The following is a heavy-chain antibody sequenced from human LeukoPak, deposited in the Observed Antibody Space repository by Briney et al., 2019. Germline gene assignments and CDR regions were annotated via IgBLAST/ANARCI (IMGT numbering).Heavy chain of an antibody. CDR1: GFTFSSYW. V-gene: IGHV3-74*01. D-gene: IGHD6-13*01. J-gene: IGHJ4*02. CDR2: INTDGSST. Sequence: GGSLRLSCAASGFTFSSYWMHWVRQAPGKGLVWVSRINTDGSSTSYADSVKGRFTISRDNAKNTLYLQMNSLRAEDTAVYYCARGGGVSWYPNYFDYWGQGTLVTVSS. CDR3: ARGGGVSWYPNYFDY.